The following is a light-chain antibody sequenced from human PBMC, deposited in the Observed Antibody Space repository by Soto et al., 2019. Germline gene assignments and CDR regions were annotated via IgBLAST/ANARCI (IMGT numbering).Light chain of an antibody. CDR2: DVS. J-gene: IGLJ2*01. Sequence: QSALTQPRSVSGSPGQSVTISCTGTSSDIGGYNYVSWYQQHPGKAPKLMIYDVSERPSGVPDRFSASKSGNTASLTISGLQAEDEADYYCCSYAGSYTHVLFSGGTKLTVL. CDR3: CSYAGSYTHVL. V-gene: IGLV2-11*01. CDR1: SSDIGGYNY.